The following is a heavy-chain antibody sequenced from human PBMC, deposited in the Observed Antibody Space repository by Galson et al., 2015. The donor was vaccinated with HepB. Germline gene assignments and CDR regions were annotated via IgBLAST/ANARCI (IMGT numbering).Heavy chain of an antibody. J-gene: IGHJ4*02. Sequence: SVKVSCKASGYTFNNYNIPWVRQAPGQGLEWMGWISGNNGHTNFTQTYQGRLTMTTHTSTATAYLELRSLRSDDTALYYCARGVAGLNFDYWGQGTLVTVSS. CDR1: GYTFNNYN. CDR3: ARGVAGLNFDY. V-gene: IGHV1-18*04. CDR2: ISGNNGHT. D-gene: IGHD6-19*01.